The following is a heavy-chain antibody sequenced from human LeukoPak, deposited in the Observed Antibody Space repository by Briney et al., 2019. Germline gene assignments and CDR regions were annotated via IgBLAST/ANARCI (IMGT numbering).Heavy chain of an antibody. CDR2: ISSSSSYI. CDR3: ARDPYSSSWFDY. Sequence: PGGSLRLSCAASGFTFSSYSMNWVRQAPGKGLEWASSISSSSSYIYYADSVKGRFTISRDNAKNSLYLQMNSLRAEDTAVYYCARDPYSSSWFDYWGQGTLVTVSS. CDR1: GFTFSSYS. J-gene: IGHJ4*02. D-gene: IGHD6-13*01. V-gene: IGHV3-21*01.